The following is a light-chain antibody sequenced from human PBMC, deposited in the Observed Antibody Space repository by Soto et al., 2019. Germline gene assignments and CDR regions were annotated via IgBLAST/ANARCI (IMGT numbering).Light chain of an antibody. CDR1: QGISTA. J-gene: IGKJ4*01. CDR3: QQFDSYPLT. CDR2: DAS. V-gene: IGKV1-13*02. Sequence: MHVTQSRSSLSASVGDRITITCRASQGISTALAWYQQKPGQAPNVLISDASTLQSGVPSRFSGSGSGTDFTLTISSLQPEDFATYFCQQFDSYPLTFGGGTKV.